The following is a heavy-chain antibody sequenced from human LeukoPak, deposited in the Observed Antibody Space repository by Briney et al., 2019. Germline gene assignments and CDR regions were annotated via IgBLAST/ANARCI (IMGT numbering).Heavy chain of an antibody. CDR2: FRRRAYGGTT. CDR3: IRVSMILVVTTYYFEY. CDR1: GFIFGDYA. Sequence: TGGSLRLSCTAPGFIFGDYAMSWVRQAPGKGLEWVGFFRRRAYGGTTEYAASVQGRFTISREDSKNIAYLQMNRRKTEETAVYYCIRVSMILVVTTYYFEYWGEGTLVTVSS. V-gene: IGHV3-49*04. D-gene: IGHD3-22*01. J-gene: IGHJ4*02.